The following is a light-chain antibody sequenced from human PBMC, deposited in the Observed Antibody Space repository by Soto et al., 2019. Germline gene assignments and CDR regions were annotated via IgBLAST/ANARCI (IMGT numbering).Light chain of an antibody. Sequence: EIVLTQSPGTLSLSPGERATLSCRAGQSVNSNYLAWYQQRPGQAPRLLIYAASNRVTGIPDRFSGSGSGTDSTLTISRLEPEDFAVYYCQQYGSSVRTFGQGTKVELK. J-gene: IGKJ1*01. CDR2: AAS. V-gene: IGKV3-20*01. CDR3: QQYGSSVRT. CDR1: QSVNSNY.